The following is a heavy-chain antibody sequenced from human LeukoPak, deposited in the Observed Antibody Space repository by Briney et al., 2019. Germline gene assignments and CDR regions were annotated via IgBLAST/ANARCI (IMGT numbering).Heavy chain of an antibody. CDR2: IYPGDSDT. CDR3: ARRRYDFWSGYYSFDY. D-gene: IGHD3-3*01. V-gene: IGHV5-51*01. J-gene: IGHJ4*02. Sequence: GEPLQISCKGSGYSFTSYWIGWVRQMPGKGLEWMGIIYPGDSDTRYSPSFQGQVTISADKSISTAYLQWSSLKASDTAMYYCARRRYDFWSGYYSFDYWGQGTLVTVSS. CDR1: GYSFTSYW.